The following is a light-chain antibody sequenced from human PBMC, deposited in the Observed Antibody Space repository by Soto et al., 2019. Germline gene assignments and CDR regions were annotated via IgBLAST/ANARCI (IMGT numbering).Light chain of an antibody. CDR3: SSYTSSSALDRV. CDR1: SSDVGGYNF. CDR2: EVS. Sequence: QSVLTQPASVSGSPGQSITISCTGTSSDVGGYNFVSWYQQHPGKAPKLMIYEVSNRPSGVSNRSSGSKSGNMASLTISGLQAEDEADYYCSSYTSSSALDRVFGTGTKVTAL. V-gene: IGLV2-14*01. J-gene: IGLJ1*01.